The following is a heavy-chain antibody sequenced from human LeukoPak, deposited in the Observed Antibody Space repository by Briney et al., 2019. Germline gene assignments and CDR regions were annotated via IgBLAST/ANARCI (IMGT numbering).Heavy chain of an antibody. CDR2: INPNSGGT. V-gene: IGHV1-2*04. CDR1: GYTFTGYY. J-gene: IGHJ6*02. Sequence: ASVKVSCKASGYTFTGYYMHWVRQAPGQGLEWMGWINPNSGGTNYAQKFQGWVTMTRDTSISTAYMKLSRLRSDDTAVYYCASALSNHYGMDVWGQGTTVTVSS. CDR3: ASALSNHYGMDV. D-gene: IGHD3-3*02.